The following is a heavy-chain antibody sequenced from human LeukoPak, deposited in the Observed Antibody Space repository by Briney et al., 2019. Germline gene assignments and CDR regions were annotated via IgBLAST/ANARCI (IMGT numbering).Heavy chain of an antibody. CDR3: TKGPQVGSGYHPDY. D-gene: IGHD3-22*01. Sequence: PGGSLRLSCAASGLTLSNYAVSWVRQAPGKGLEWVSGISGSATTYYDDSVKGRFTISRDNSKNMLYLQMNSLRADDTALYSYTKGPQVGSGYHPDYWGQGTLVTVSS. CDR2: ISGSATT. J-gene: IGHJ4*02. CDR1: GLTLSNYA. V-gene: IGHV3-23*01.